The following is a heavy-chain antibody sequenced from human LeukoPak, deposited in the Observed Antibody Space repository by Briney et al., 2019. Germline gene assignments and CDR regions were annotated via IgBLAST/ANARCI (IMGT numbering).Heavy chain of an antibody. J-gene: IGHJ4*02. Sequence: PGGSLRLSCVASGFTFSNYALHWVRQAPGKGLEWIAVISYDGSNKYYGDSVKGRFTISRDNSKNSLYLQMNSLRDEDTAVYYCARDRLERRFDHWGRGTLVTVSS. D-gene: IGHD1-1*01. CDR3: ARDRLERRFDH. CDR1: GFTFSNYA. V-gene: IGHV3-30-3*01. CDR2: ISYDGSNK.